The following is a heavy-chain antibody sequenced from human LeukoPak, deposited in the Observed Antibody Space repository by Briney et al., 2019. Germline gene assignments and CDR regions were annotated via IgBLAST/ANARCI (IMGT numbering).Heavy chain of an antibody. CDR1: GYTFTGYY. CDR2: INPNSGGT. CDR3: ARGGVWDDYIWGSYRYYYYMDV. J-gene: IGHJ6*03. D-gene: IGHD3-16*02. V-gene: IGHV1-2*02. Sequence: GASVKVSCEASGYTFTGYYMNWVRQAPGQGLEWMGWINPNSGGTNYAQKFQGRATMTRDTSISTAYMELSRLRSDDTAVYYCARGGVWDDYIWGSYRYYYYMDVWGKGTTVTVSS.